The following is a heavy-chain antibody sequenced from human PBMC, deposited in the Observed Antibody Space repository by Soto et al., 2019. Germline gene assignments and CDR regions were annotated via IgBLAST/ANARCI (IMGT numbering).Heavy chain of an antibody. J-gene: IGHJ6*04. CDR1: GGPFSDDY. D-gene: IGHD1-26*01. V-gene: IGHV4-34*01. Sequence: QVQLQQWGAGLLNPSETLSLTCGVYGGPFSDDYWTWIRQPPGKGLEWIGEIYYSGSTNYNPSLKGRFTIAVDPSKIGFSLKVSSVTAADAAVYYCARGRGPYSYYGVDSWCRGTTVTVSS. CDR3: ARGRGPYSYYGVDS. CDR2: IYYSGST.